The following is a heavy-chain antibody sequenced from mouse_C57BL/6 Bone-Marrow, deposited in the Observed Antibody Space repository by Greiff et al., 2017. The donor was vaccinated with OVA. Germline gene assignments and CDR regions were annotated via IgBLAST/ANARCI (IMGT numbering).Heavy chain of an antibody. CDR2: ISDGGSYT. D-gene: IGHD2-1*01. J-gene: IGHJ4*01. CDR3: AREPYGNYPFYYAMDY. CDR1: GFTFSSCA. Sequence: EVKLVESGGGLVKPGGSLKLSCAASGFTFSSCAMSWVRQTPEKRLEWVATISDGGSYTYYPDNVKGRFTISRDNAKNNLYLQMSHLKSEDTAMYYCAREPYGNYPFYYAMDYWGQGTSVTVSS. V-gene: IGHV5-4*01.